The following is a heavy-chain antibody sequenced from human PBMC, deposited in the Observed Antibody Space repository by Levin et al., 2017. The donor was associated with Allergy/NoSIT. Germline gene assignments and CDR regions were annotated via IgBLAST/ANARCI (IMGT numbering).Heavy chain of an antibody. J-gene: IGHJ4*02. Sequence: GGSLRLSCAASGFTFSDYYMSWIRQAPGKGQEWVSYISSSGSTIYYADSVKGRFTISRDNAKNSLYLQMNSLRAEDTAVYYCARDALYYYDSSGYPYMDYWGQGTLVTVSS. CDR1: GFTFSDYY. CDR3: ARDALYYYDSSGYPYMDY. V-gene: IGHV3-11*01. CDR2: ISSSGSTI. D-gene: IGHD3-22*01.